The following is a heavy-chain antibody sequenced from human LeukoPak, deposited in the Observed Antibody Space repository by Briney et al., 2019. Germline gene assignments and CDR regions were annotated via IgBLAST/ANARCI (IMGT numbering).Heavy chain of an antibody. J-gene: IGHJ5*02. D-gene: IGHD3-10*01. V-gene: IGHV3-7*05. CDR1: GFTLSSYW. Sequence: GGSLRLSCAASGFTLSSYWMSWVRQAPGKGLEWVANIKQDGSEKYYVDSVKGRFTISRDNAENSLYLQMNSLRAEDTALYYCARGFRGANWFDPWGQGTLVTVSS. CDR3: ARGFRGANWFDP. CDR2: IKQDGSEK.